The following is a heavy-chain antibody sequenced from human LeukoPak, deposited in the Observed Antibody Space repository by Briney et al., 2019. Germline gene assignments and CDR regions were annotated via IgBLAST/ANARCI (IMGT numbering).Heavy chain of an antibody. D-gene: IGHD2-15*01. V-gene: IGHV3-21*01. CDR1: GFTFSSYS. Sequence: PGGSLRLSCAASGFTFSSYSMNWVRQAPGKGLEWVSSISSSSSYIYYADSVKGRFTISRDNAKNSLYLQMNSLRAEDTAVYYCARDIVVVVADNRGPINWGQGTLVTVSS. CDR2: ISSSSSYI. CDR3: ARDIVVVVADNRGPIN. J-gene: IGHJ4*02.